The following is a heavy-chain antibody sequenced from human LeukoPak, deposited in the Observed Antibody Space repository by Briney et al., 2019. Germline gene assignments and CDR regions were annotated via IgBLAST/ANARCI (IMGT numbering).Heavy chain of an antibody. Sequence: SETLSLTCTVSGGSISSYYWSWIRQPPGKGLEWIGYIYYSGSTNYNPSLKSRVTISVDTSKDQFSLKLSSVTAADTAMYYCARHGAGSSWFDYWGQGTMVAVSS. J-gene: IGHJ4*02. V-gene: IGHV4-59*08. CDR2: IYYSGST. CDR1: GGSISSYY. D-gene: IGHD6-13*01. CDR3: ARHGAGSSWFDY.